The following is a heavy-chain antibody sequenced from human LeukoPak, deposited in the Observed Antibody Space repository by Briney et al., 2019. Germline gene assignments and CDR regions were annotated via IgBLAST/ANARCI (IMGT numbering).Heavy chain of an antibody. CDR2: ISPYNGNT. J-gene: IGHJ5*02. D-gene: IGHD3-9*01. CDR3: ARGTDIRSPFDP. V-gene: IGHV1-18*01. Sequence: ASVKVSCKASGGTFSSYAISWVRQAPGQGLEWMGWISPYNGNTNYAQNFQGRVTMTTDTSTSTAYMELRSPRSDDTAVYYCARGTDIRSPFDPWGQGTLVTVSS. CDR1: GGTFSSYA.